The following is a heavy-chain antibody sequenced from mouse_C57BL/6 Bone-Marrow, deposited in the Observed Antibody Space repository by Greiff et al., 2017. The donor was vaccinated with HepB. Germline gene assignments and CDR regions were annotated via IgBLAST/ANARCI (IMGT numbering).Heavy chain of an antibody. CDR3: AREDYYGSSPDY. V-gene: IGHV5-2*01. CDR2: INSDGGST. D-gene: IGHD1-1*01. CDR1: EYEFPSHD. Sequence: EVQGVKSGGGLVQPGESLKLSCESNEYEFPSHDMSWVRKTPEKRLELVAAINSDGGSTYYPDTMERRFIISRDNTKKTLYLQMSSLRSEDTALYYSAREDYYGSSPDYWGQGTTLTVSS. J-gene: IGHJ2*01.